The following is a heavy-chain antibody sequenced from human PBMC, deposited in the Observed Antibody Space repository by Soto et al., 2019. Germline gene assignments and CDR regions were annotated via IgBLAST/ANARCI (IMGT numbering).Heavy chain of an antibody. V-gene: IGHV3-15*01. Sequence: EVQLVESGGGLVKPGGSLRLSCAASGFTFSNAWMSWVRQAPGKGLEWVGRIKSKTDGGTTDYAAPVKGRFTISRDDSKNTLYLQMNSLKTEDTAVYYCRVDYGGEAFDIWGQGTMVTVSS. D-gene: IGHD4-17*01. CDR2: IKSKTDGGTT. J-gene: IGHJ3*02. CDR3: RVDYGGEAFDI. CDR1: GFTFSNAW.